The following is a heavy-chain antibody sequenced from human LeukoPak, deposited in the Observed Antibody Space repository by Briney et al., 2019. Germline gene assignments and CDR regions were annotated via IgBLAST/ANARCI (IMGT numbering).Heavy chain of an antibody. CDR3: ARAPYDYVWGSYRSPFDY. J-gene: IGHJ4*02. D-gene: IGHD3-16*02. Sequence: SETLSLTCTVSGDSISTSNSYWGWIRQPPGKGLEWIGEINHSGSTNYNPSLKSRVTISVDTSKNQFSLKLSSVTAADTAVYYCARAPYDYVWGSYRSPFDYWGQGTLVTVSS. CDR2: INHSGST. V-gene: IGHV4-39*07. CDR1: GDSISTSNSY.